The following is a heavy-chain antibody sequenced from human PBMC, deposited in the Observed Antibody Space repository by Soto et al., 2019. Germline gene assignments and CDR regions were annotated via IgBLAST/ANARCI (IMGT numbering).Heavy chain of an antibody. CDR1: GFTFSTHG. J-gene: IGHJ4*02. V-gene: IGHV3-30*03. CDR2: IAYDGSNR. Sequence: QVQLLESGGGVVQPGTSLTLSCAASGFTFSTHGMHWVRQSPGKGLEWVASIAYDGSNRVYGDPVKGRFIVSRHNPEKTLYLQMNSLRYEDTAVYFCARDRGGSWTFDYWGQGILVIVSS. CDR3: ARDRGGSWTFDY. D-gene: IGHD6-13*01.